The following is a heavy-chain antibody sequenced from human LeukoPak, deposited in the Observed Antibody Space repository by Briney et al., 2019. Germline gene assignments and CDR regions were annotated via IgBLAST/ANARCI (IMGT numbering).Heavy chain of an antibody. CDR1: GLTFSTYG. Sequence: GRSLRLSCAASGLTFSTYGMHWVRQAPGKGLQWVAVIWYDGSNKYYADSVKGRFTISRDNSKNTLYLQMNSLRVEDTAVYYCARGAAYYYDSRGAFDIWGQGTMVTVSS. D-gene: IGHD3-22*01. V-gene: IGHV3-33*01. J-gene: IGHJ3*02. CDR2: IWYDGSNK. CDR3: ARGAAYYYDSRGAFDI.